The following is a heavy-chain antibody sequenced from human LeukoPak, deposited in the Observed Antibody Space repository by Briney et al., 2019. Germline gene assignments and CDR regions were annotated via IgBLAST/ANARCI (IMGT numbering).Heavy chain of an antibody. Sequence: GGSLSLSCAASIFTFDVYVMHCVREAPGGGVEWGSGISWNSGSIGYADSVKGRFTISRDTVKTSLYLQMHCLRGGHMSLYYFAKGRGGWCDGSVYCWGQGTLVTVS. CDR1: IFTFDVYV. J-gene: IGHJ4*02. D-gene: IGHD6-19*01. V-gene: IGHV3-9*03. CDR3: AKGRGGWCDGSVYC. CDR2: ISWNSGSI.